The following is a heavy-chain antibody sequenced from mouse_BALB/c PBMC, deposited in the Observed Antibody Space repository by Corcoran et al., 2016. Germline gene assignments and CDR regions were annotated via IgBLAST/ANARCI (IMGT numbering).Heavy chain of an antibody. CDR2: IFPGIGNT. J-gene: IGHJ1*01. CDR3: ARFYGSSYFKYFDV. V-gene: IGHV1-66*01. D-gene: IGHD1-1*01. Sequence: QVQLQQSGPELVKPGASVKISCKASGYSFTSYYIHWVKQRPGQGLEWIGWIFPGIGNTKYNEKFKGKATLTADTSSSTAYMQLSSMTSEDSAVYFCARFYGSSYFKYFDVWVAGTTVTVSS. CDR1: GYSFTSYY.